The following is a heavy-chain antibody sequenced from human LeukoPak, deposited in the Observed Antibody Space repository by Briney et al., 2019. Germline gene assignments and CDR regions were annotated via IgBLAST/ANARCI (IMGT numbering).Heavy chain of an antibody. V-gene: IGHV4-39*07. CDR1: GGSISSSSYY. CDR3: AGIKIAAAGPDAFDI. Sequence: SETLSLTCTVSGGSISSSSYYWGWIRQPPGKGLEWIGSIYYSGSTCYNPSLKSRVTISVDTSKNQFSLKLSSVTAADTAVYYCAGIKIAAAGPDAFDIWGQGTMVTVSS. J-gene: IGHJ3*02. D-gene: IGHD6-13*01. CDR2: IYYSGST.